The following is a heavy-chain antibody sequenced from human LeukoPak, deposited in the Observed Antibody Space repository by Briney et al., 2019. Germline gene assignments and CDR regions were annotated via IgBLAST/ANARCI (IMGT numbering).Heavy chain of an antibody. J-gene: IGHJ4*02. V-gene: IGHV3-7*04. CDR3: ARASTTVTTLHFDY. CDR1: GFTFSSYA. Sequence: GGSLRLSCAASGFTFSSYAMSWVRQAPGKGLEWVANIKQDGSEKYYVDSVKGRFTISRDNAKNSLYLQMNSLRAEDTAVYYCARASTTVTTLHFDYWGQGTLVTVSS. CDR2: IKQDGSEK. D-gene: IGHD4-11*01.